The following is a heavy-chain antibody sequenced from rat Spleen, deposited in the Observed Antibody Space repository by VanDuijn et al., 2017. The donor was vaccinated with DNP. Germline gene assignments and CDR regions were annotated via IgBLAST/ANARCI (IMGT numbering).Heavy chain of an antibody. CDR1: GYSITSNY. V-gene: IGHV3-1*01. J-gene: IGHJ1*01. D-gene: IGHD1-11*01. CDR3: ARGLNYGGYIYSWYFDF. CDR2: INYSGNT. Sequence: EVQLQESGPGLVKPSQSLSLTCSVTGYSITSNYWAWIRKFPGNKMEWMGYINYSGNTAYNPSLRSRNSITRDTSKNQFFLQLNSVTTEDTATYYCARGLNYGGYIYSWYFDFWGPGTMVTVSS.